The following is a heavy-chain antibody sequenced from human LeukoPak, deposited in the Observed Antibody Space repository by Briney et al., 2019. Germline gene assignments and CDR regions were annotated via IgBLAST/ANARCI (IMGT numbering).Heavy chain of an antibody. J-gene: IGHJ5*02. V-gene: IGHV1-18*01. CDR1: GGTFSSYA. CDR2: ISAYNGNT. CDR3: ARSRPFINWFDP. Sequence: ASVKVSCKASGGTFSSYAISWVRQAPGQGLEWMGWISAYNGNTNYAQKLQGRVTMTTDTSTSTAYMGLRSLRSDDTAVYYCARSRPFINWFDPWGQGTLVTVSS.